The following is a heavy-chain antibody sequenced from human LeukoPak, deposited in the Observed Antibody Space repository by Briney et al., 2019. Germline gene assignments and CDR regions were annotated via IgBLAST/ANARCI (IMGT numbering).Heavy chain of an antibody. V-gene: IGHV4-34*01. CDR3: ARKQWLVPYYYYYYMDV. Sequence: SEXLSLTCAVYGGSFSGYYWSWIRQPPGKGLEWIGEINHSGSTNYNPSLKSRVTISVDTSKNQFSLKLSSVTAADTAVYYCARKQWLVPYYYYYYMDVWGKGTTVTVSS. CDR2: INHSGST. J-gene: IGHJ6*03. CDR1: GGSFSGYY. D-gene: IGHD6-19*01.